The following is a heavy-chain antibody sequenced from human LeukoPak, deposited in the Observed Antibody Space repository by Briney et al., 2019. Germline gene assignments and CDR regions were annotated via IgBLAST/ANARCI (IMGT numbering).Heavy chain of an antibody. CDR3: ARDPGDAFDI. V-gene: IGHV3-21*04. Sequence: GGSLRLSCAASGFTFSSYSMNWVRQAPGKGLEWVSSISSNSSYIYYADSVKGRFTISRDNAKSSLYLQMNSLRAEDTAVYYCARDPGDAFDIWGQGTTVTVSS. J-gene: IGHJ3*02. CDR1: GFTFSSYS. CDR2: ISSNSSYI.